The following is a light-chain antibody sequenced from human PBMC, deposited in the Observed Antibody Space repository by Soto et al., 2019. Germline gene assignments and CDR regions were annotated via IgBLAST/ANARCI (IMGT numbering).Light chain of an antibody. CDR2: GAS. V-gene: IGKV3-15*01. J-gene: IGKJ1*01. Sequence: EIVLTQSPATLSLSPGERATLSCRASQSVSSYLAWYQQKPGQAPRLLIYGASTRATGIPARFSGSGSGTEFTLTITSLQSEDLAVYYCHQNNDWPPTFGQGTKVDIK. CDR3: HQNNDWPPT. CDR1: QSVSSY.